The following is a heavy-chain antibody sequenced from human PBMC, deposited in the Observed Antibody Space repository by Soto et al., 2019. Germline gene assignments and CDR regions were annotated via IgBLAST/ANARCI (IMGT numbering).Heavy chain of an antibody. J-gene: IGHJ4*02. Sequence: QVQLQESGPGLVKPSQTLSLTCTVSGGSISSGGYYWSWIRQHPGKGLEWIGYIYYSGSTYYNPSLKSRVTITVDTSKNQFSLKLSSVTAADTAVYYCARDSSGYYYFDYWGQGTLVTVSS. CDR2: IYYSGST. CDR1: GGSISSGGYY. D-gene: IGHD3-22*01. V-gene: IGHV4-31*03. CDR3: ARDSSGYYYFDY.